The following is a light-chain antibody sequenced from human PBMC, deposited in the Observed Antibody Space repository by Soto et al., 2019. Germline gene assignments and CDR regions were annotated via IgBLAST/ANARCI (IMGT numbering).Light chain of an antibody. CDR1: SGYNNYR. CDR2: VGTGGFVG. CDR3: GADHGSGSNVV. V-gene: IGLV9-49*01. Sequence: QSVLTQPPSASASLGASVTLTCTLSSGYNNYRVDWYQQSLGKGPRFVMRVGTGGFVGSKGVGIPQRFSVLVSGLNRYLSIKNIQEEDESDYPCGADHGSGSNVVFGGGTELTVL. J-gene: IGLJ2*01.